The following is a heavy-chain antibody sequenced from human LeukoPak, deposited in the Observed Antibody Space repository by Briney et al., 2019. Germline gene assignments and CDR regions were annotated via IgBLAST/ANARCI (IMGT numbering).Heavy chain of an antibody. J-gene: IGHJ4*02. CDR1: GFTFSSYS. V-gene: IGHV3-21*01. D-gene: IGHD4-17*01. CDR2: ISGSSRYI. CDR3: ARRLNNGDYGSDC. Sequence: GGSLRLSCVASGFTFSSYSLNWVRQAPGKELEWVSTISGSSRYIYFADSVRGRFTISRDNAKNSLYLQMSNLRAEDTAVYYCARRLNNGDYGSDCWGQGTLVTVSS.